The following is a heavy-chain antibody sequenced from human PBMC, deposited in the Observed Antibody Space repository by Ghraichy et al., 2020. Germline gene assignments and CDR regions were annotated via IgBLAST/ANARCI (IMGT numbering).Heavy chain of an antibody. D-gene: IGHD3-3*01. V-gene: IGHV3-74*01. J-gene: IGHJ4*02. CDR2: INSDGSST. CDR3: AREQYDFWSGYYSGWGDY. CDR1: GFTFSSYW. Sequence: GGSLRLSCAASGFTFSSYWMHWVRQAPGKGLVWVSRINSDGSSTSYADSVKGRFTISRDNAKNTLYLQMNSLRAEDTAVYYCAREQYDFWSGYYSGWGDYWGQGTLVTVSS.